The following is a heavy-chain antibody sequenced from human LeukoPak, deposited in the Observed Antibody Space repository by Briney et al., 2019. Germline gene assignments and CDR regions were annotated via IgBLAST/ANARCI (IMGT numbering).Heavy chain of an antibody. CDR2: ISGSGGST. Sequence: PGGSLRLSCAASGFTFSSYAMSWVRQAPGKGLEWVSAISGSGGSTYYADSVKGWFTMSRDNSKNTLYLQMNSLRAEDTAVYYCAKSIRGYSYVDYWGQGTLVTVSS. D-gene: IGHD5-18*01. V-gene: IGHV3-23*01. CDR3: AKSIRGYSYVDY. CDR1: GFTFSSYA. J-gene: IGHJ4*02.